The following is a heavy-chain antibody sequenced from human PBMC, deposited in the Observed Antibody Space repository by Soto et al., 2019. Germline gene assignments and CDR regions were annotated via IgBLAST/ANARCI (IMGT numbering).Heavy chain of an antibody. D-gene: IGHD5-18*01. V-gene: IGHV3-43*01. CDR1: GFTFDDYT. Sequence: PGGSLRLSCAASGFTFDDYTMHWVRQAPGKGLEWVSLISWDGGSTYYADSVKGRFTISRDNSKNSLYLQMNSLRTEDTALYYCAKEGLMATAAKAWFDPWGQGTLVTVSS. CDR2: ISWDGGST. J-gene: IGHJ5*02. CDR3: AKEGLMATAAKAWFDP.